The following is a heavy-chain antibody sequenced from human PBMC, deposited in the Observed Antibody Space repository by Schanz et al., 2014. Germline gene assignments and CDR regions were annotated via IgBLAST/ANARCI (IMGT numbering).Heavy chain of an antibody. D-gene: IGHD3-9*01. CDR3: AKAADWPVTRFDP. J-gene: IGHJ5*02. CDR2: LSEGGGGT. Sequence: EVKMVESGGGLVQPGGSLRLSCAASGFTFSNYAMSWVRQAPGKGLEWVSALSEGGGGTHYADSVRGRFTISSDSSKNTLYLQMSSLRADDTAVYYCAKAADWPVTRFDPWGQGTLVTVSS. CDR1: GFTFSNYA. V-gene: IGHV3-23*04.